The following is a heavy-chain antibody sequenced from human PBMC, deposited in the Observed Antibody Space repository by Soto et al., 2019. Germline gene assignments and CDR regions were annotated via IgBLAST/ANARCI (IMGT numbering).Heavy chain of an antibody. CDR1: GYTLTELS. Sequence: ASVKVSCKVSGYTLTELSMHWVRQAPGKGLEWMGGFDPEDGETIYAQKFQGRVTMTEDTSTDTAYMELSSLRSEDTAVYYCASRAPVRQYQLYNWFDPWGQGTLVTVSS. J-gene: IGHJ5*02. CDR2: FDPEDGET. CDR3: ASRAPVRQYQLYNWFDP. V-gene: IGHV1-24*01. D-gene: IGHD2-2*01.